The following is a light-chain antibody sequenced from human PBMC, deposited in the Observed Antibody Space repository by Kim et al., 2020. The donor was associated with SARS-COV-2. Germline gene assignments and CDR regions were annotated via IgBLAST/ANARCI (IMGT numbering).Light chain of an antibody. J-gene: IGKJ5*01. V-gene: IGKV3-11*01. Sequence: EIVLTQSPAILSLSPGERATLSCRASQSVSNYLAWYQQKPGQAPSLLIYDASNRATGIPARFSGSGSGTDFTLTISSLEPEDFAVYYCQQRTNWPPITFGQGKRLEIK. CDR2: DAS. CDR1: QSVSNY. CDR3: QQRTNWPPIT.